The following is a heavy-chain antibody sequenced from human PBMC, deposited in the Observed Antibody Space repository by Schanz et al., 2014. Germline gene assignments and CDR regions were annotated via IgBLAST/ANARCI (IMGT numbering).Heavy chain of an antibody. Sequence: EVQLVESGGGVVQPGGSLRLSCATSGFTFITYTMNWVRQTPGKGLEWVSGIGGSGDSTHYADSVKGRFIISRDNSKNTLFLQMSSLRAEDTAVYYCAKVAPAATYLDSWGLGTLVTVSS. V-gene: IGHV3-23*04. J-gene: IGHJ4*02. CDR1: GFTFITYT. CDR2: IGGSGDST. CDR3: AKVAPAATYLDS. D-gene: IGHD2-2*01.